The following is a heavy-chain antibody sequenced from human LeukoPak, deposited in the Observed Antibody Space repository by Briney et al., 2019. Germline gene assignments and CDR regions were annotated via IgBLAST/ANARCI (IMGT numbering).Heavy chain of an antibody. D-gene: IGHD3-10*01. J-gene: IGHJ6*03. CDR2: IYSGGST. V-gene: IGHV3-66*01. CDR3: ARGGGASYYLDV. CDR1: GFTVSSTF. Sequence: GGSLRLSCAASGFTVSSTFMSWVRQAPGKGLGWVSLIYSGGSTFYADSVKGRFTISRDNSQNIVYLQMNSLRAEDTAVYYCARGGGASYYLDVWGKGTTVIISS.